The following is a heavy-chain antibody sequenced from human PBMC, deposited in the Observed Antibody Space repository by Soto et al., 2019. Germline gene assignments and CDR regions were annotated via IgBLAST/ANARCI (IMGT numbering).Heavy chain of an antibody. CDR1: GFTVSSNY. D-gene: IGHD1-26*01. Sequence: EVQLVETGGGLIQPGGSLRLSCAASGFTVSSNYMSWVRQAPGKGLEWVSVIYSGGSTYYADSVKGRFTISRDNSKNTLYLQMNSLRAEDTAVYYCARVGVLVGTNWFDPWGQGTLVTVSS. CDR3: ARVGVLVGTNWFDP. J-gene: IGHJ5*02. V-gene: IGHV3-53*02. CDR2: IYSGGST.